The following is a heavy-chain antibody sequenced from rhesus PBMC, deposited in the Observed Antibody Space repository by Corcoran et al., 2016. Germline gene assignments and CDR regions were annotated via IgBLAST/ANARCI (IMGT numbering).Heavy chain of an antibody. V-gene: IGHV4-165*01. D-gene: IGHD5-12*01. Sequence: QVQLQESGPGLVKPSETLSLTCAVTGYSIRSDDWSWIRQPPGKGLESIGYIPGSSEYTYYSPSLKSRVTISRDTSTSQFSLRLDSVTAADTAVYYCARYEGSYGTFDYWAQGVLVTVSS. CDR2: IPGSSEYT. J-gene: IGHJ4*01. CDR3: ARYEGSYGTFDY. CDR1: GYSIRSDD.